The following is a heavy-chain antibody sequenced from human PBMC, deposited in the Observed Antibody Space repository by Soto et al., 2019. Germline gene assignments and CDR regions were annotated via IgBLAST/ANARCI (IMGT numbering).Heavy chain of an antibody. CDR3: ARASLPYGGNSPYDY. Sequence: GGTLRLSCAASGFTFSSYSMNCVRQAPGEGLEWVSSISSSSSYIYCAYSVKGRLTIPSDYPKNSLLRQMNSLRAQDTAVYYCARASLPYGGNSPYDYRGQGTLVTVSS. CDR2: ISSSSSYI. J-gene: IGHJ4*02. CDR1: GFTFSSYS. D-gene: IGHD4-17*01. V-gene: IGHV3-21*01.